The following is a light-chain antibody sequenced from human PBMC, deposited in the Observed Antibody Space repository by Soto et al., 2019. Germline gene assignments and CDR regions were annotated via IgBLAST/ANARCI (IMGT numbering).Light chain of an antibody. J-gene: IGLJ3*02. Sequence: QSALTQPPSASGSPGQSVTISCTGTSSDVGAYKYVSWYQQYPGKAPKLMIYEVTKRPSGAPDRFSGSKSGNTASLTVSGLQAEDEADYYRTSYVGNDIWVFGGGTKLTVL. V-gene: IGLV2-8*01. CDR3: TSYVGNDIWV. CDR2: EVT. CDR1: SSDVGAYKY.